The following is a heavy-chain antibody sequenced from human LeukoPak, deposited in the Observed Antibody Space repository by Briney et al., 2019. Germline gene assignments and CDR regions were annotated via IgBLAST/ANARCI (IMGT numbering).Heavy chain of an antibody. J-gene: IGHJ4*02. CDR1: GYTFTSYG. Sequence: ASVKVSCQASGYTFTSYGISWVRQAPGQGLEWMGWISAYNGNTNYAQKVQGRVTMTTDTSTSTAYMELRSLRSDDTAVYYCARDTAGLRTTDYWGQGTLVTVSS. V-gene: IGHV1-18*01. D-gene: IGHD4-17*01. CDR2: ISAYNGNT. CDR3: ARDTAGLRTTDY.